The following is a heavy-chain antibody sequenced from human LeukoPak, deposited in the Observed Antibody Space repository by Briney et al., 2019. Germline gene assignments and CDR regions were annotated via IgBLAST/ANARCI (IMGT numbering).Heavy chain of an antibody. CDR2: IKQDGSEK. V-gene: IGHV3-7*01. CDR3: ARDPIAAAGTGDLGY. J-gene: IGHJ4*02. D-gene: IGHD6-13*01. CDR1: GFTFSSYW. Sequence: GGSLRLSCEASGFTFSSYWMSWVRQAPGKGLEWVANIKQDGSEKYYVDSVKGRFTISRDNAKNSLYLQMNSLRAEDTAVYYCARDPIAAAGTGDLGYWGQGTLVTVSS.